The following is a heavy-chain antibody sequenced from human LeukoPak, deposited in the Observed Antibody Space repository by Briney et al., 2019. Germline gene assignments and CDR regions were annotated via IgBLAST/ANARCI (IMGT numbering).Heavy chain of an antibody. CDR3: ASSGYLPQTFDY. J-gene: IGHJ4*02. CDR2: SHYTGRT. D-gene: IGHD3-22*01. Sequence: SETLSLTCGVSGGSITNTNYWTWVRQPPGKGLEWIGYSHYTGRTNYNPSLKSRVTTSVDTSKSQFSLKLDSVTAADTAVYYCASSGYLPQTFDYWGQGALVTVSS. CDR1: GGSITNTNY. V-gene: IGHV4-59*01.